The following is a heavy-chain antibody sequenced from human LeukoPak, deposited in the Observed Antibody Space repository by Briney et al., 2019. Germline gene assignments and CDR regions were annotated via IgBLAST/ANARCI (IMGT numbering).Heavy chain of an antibody. D-gene: IGHD6-13*01. Sequence: GGSLRLSRAASGFTFSNFWMHWVRQAPGKGLVWVALIYGDGSFTRYADSVKGRFTISRDNAKNTVYLQMNSLRAEDTAVYYCARGSSCDYWGQGTLVTVSS. J-gene: IGHJ4*02. CDR1: GFTFSNFW. CDR3: ARGSSCDY. V-gene: IGHV3-74*01. CDR2: IYGDGSFT.